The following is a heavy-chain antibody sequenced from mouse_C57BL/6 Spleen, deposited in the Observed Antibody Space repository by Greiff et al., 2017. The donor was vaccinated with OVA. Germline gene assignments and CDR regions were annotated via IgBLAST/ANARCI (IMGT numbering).Heavy chain of an antibody. CDR1: GYTFTSYW. CDR2: IYPSDSET. CDR3: ARKASSPHFDY. J-gene: IGHJ2*01. D-gene: IGHD1-1*01. V-gene: IGHV1-61*01. Sequence: QQSCKASGYTFTSYWMDWVKQRPGQGLEWIGNIYPSDSETHYNQKFKDKATLTVDKSSSTAYMQLSSLTSEDSAVYYCARKASSPHFDYWGQGTTLTVSS.